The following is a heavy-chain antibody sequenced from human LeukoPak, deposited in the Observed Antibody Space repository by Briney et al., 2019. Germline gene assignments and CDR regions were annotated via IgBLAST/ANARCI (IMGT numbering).Heavy chain of an antibody. CDR3: ARDPRFYYGSGARFDP. CDR1: DYTFTCYG. D-gene: IGHD3-10*01. V-gene: IGHV1-18*01. J-gene: IGHJ5*02. CDR2: ISAYNGNT. Sequence: ASVKVSCKASDYTFTCYGISWVRQAPGQGLEWMGWISAYNGNTNYAQKLQGRVTMTTDTSTSTAYMELRSLRSDDTAVYYCARDPRFYYGSGARFDPWGQGTLVTVSS.